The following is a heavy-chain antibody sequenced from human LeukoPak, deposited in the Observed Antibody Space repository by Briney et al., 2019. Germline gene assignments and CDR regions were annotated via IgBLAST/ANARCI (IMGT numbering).Heavy chain of an antibody. V-gene: IGHV1-2*02. Sequence: ASVKVSCKASGYTFTGYYMHWVRHAPGQGLEWMGWINPNSGGTNYAQKFQGRVTMTRDTSISTAYTELSRLRSDDTAVYYCARGQQLGYCSSTSCRNWFDPWGQGTLVTVSS. D-gene: IGHD2-2*01. J-gene: IGHJ5*02. CDR2: INPNSGGT. CDR1: GYTFTGYY. CDR3: ARGQQLGYCSSTSCRNWFDP.